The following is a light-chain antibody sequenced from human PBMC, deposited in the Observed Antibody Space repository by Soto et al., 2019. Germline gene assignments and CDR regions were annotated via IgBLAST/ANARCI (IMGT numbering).Light chain of an antibody. Sequence: ANQLTPSPSSLSASVRDRITITCRARQGISNALAWYQQKPGKAPKLLNYDASSLESGVPSRFSGSGSGTDFTLTISSLQPEDFATYYCQQFNNYPRFGGGTKVEIK. V-gene: IGKV1D-13*01. CDR3: QQFNNYPR. CDR2: DAS. CDR1: QGISNA. J-gene: IGKJ4*01.